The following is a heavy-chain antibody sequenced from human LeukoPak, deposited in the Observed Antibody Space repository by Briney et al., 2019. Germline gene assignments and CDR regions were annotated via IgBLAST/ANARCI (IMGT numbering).Heavy chain of an antibody. CDR3: ARVLASGIAAYFDF. D-gene: IGHD6-13*01. J-gene: IGHJ4*02. CDR1: GGSISSGGYY. CDR2: IYHSGST. V-gene: IGHV4-30-2*01. Sequence: PSETLSLTCTVSGGSISSGGYYWSWIRQPPGKGLEWIGYIYHSGSTYYNPSLKSRVTISVDRSKNQFSLKLSSVTAADTAVYYCARVLASGIAAYFDFWGQGTLVTVSS.